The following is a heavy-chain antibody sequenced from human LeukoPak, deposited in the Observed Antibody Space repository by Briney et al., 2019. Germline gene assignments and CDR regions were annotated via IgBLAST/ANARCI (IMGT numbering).Heavy chain of an antibody. V-gene: IGHV4-4*02. CDR2: IYHSGST. J-gene: IGHJ4*02. CDR3: ARDRHYGSGSYSFDY. CDR1: GGSISSSNW. Sequence: SGTLSLMCAVSGGSISSSNWGSWVRQPPGKGLEWIGEIYHSGSTNYNPSLKSRVTISVDKSKNQFSLKLSSVTAADTAVYYCARDRHYGSGSYSFDYWGQGTLVTVSS. D-gene: IGHD3-10*01.